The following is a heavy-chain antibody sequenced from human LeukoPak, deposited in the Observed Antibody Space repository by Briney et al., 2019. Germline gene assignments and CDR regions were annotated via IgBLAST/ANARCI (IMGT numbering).Heavy chain of an antibody. V-gene: IGHV4-38-2*01. CDR2: IYHSGST. J-gene: IGHJ5*02. CDR1: GYSISSGYY. D-gene: IGHD3-22*01. Sequence: QPSETLSLTCAVSGYSISSGYYWGWIRQPPGKGLEWIGSIYHSGSTYYNPSLKSRVTISVDTSKNQFTLKLSSVTAADTAVYYCARVRRGDDSSGPWGQGTLVTVSS. CDR3: ARVRRGDDSSGP.